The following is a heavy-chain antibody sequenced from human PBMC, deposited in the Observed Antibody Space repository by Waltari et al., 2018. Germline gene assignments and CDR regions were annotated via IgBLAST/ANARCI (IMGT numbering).Heavy chain of an antibody. CDR2: IITIFGTA. Sequence: QVQLVQSGAEVKKPGSSVKVSCKASGGTFSSYAISWVRQAPGQGLEWMGGIITIFGTANYAQKFQGRVTITADESTSTAYMELSSLRSEDTAVYYCARDVLRYFDWLLEYYYYGMDVWGQGTTVTVSS. J-gene: IGHJ6*02. D-gene: IGHD3-9*01. CDR3: ARDVLRYFDWLLEYYYYGMDV. CDR1: GGTFSSYA. V-gene: IGHV1-69*01.